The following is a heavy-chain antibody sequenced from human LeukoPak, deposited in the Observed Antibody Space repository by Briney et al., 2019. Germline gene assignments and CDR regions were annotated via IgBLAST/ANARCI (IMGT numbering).Heavy chain of an antibody. CDR3: ARDHPIAVASGYYYYHGMDV. CDR1: GGSISSYY. D-gene: IGHD6-19*01. CDR2: IYYSGST. V-gene: IGHV4-59*01. Sequence: SETLSLTCTVSGGSISSYYWSWIRQPPGKGLEWIGYIYYSGSTNYNPSLKSRVTISVDTSKNQFSLKLSSVTAADTAVYYCARDHPIAVASGYYYYHGMDVWGQGTTVTVSS. J-gene: IGHJ6*02.